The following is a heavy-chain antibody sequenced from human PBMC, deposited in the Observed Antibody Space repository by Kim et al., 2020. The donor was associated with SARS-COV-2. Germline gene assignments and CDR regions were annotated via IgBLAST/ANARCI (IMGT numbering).Heavy chain of an antibody. CDR1: GFTFSSYA. CDR2: ISGSGGST. J-gene: IGHJ4*02. Sequence: GGSLRLSCAASGFTFSSYAMSWVRQAPGKGLEWVSAISGSGGSTYYADSVKGRFTISRDNSKNTLYLQMNSLRAEDTAVYYCAKEPLVRYSSSWYAYYFDYWGQGTLVTVSS. V-gene: IGHV3-23*01. D-gene: IGHD6-13*01. CDR3: AKEPLVRYSSSWYAYYFDY.